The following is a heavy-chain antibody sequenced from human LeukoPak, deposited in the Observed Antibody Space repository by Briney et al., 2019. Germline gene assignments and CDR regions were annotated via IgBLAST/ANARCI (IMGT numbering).Heavy chain of an antibody. Sequence: GRSLRLSCAASGFTFSSYAMSWIRQAPGKGLEWVSVISDSGASTYYADSVKGRFTISRDNSKNTLSLQMNSLRAEDTAVYYCAKGGGSSCYSTIDCWGQGTLVTVSS. CDR3: AKGGGSSCYSTIDC. D-gene: IGHD2-15*01. CDR2: ISDSGAST. J-gene: IGHJ4*02. V-gene: IGHV3-23*01. CDR1: GFTFSSYA.